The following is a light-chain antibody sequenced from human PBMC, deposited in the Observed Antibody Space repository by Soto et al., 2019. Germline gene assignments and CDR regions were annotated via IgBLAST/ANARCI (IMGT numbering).Light chain of an antibody. CDR3: QQYSGYSRT. Sequence: DIQMTHSPSTLSASVGDRVTITCRASQSISSWLAWYQQKPGKAPKLLIYKASSLESGVPSRFSGSGSGTEFTLTISSLQPDDVATYYCQQYSGYSRTFGQGTKV. CDR2: KAS. J-gene: IGKJ1*01. V-gene: IGKV1-5*03. CDR1: QSISSW.